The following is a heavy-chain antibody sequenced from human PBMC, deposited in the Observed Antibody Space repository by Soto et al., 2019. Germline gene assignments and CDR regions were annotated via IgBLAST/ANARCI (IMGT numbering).Heavy chain of an antibody. CDR1: GFTVSSNY. CDR3: ARGIVAGNYYYYYYGMDV. J-gene: IGHJ6*02. V-gene: IGHV3-53*01. Sequence: PGGSLRLSCAASGFTVSSNYMSWVRQAPGKGLEWVSVIYSGGSTYYADSVKGRFTISRDNSKNTLYLQMNSLRAEDTAVYYRARGIVAGNYYYYYYGMDVWGQGTTVTVSS. CDR2: IYSGGST. D-gene: IGHD6-19*01.